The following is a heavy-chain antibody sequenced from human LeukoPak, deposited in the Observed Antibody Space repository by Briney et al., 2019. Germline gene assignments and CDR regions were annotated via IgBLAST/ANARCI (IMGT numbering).Heavy chain of an antibody. D-gene: IGHD4-17*01. CDR3: ASYGDDGDY. CDR2: INWNGGST. V-gene: IGHV3-20*01. Sequence: GGSLRLSCAASGFTFSSYWMSWVRQAPGKGLEWVSGINWNGGSTGYADSVKGRFTISRDNAKNSLYLQMNSLRAEDTALYHCASYGDDGDYWGQGTLVTVSS. J-gene: IGHJ4*02. CDR1: GFTFSSYW.